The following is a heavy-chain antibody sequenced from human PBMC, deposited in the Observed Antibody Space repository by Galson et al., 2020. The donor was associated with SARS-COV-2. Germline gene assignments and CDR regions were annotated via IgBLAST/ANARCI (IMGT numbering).Heavy chain of an antibody. D-gene: IGHD3-9*01. J-gene: IGHJ6*02. CDR2: IDWDDDK. CDR1: RFSHSTSGMW. CDR3: ARMPVLTPYYCYGMDV. Sequence: SGPTLARPTQTITLTCTFARFSHSTSGMWVSWNRQPPGKALEWLALIDWDDDKYYSTSLKTRLTISKDTSKNQVVLTMTNMDPVDTATYYCARMPVLTPYYCYGMDVWCQGTTVPVPS. V-gene: IGHV2-70*01.